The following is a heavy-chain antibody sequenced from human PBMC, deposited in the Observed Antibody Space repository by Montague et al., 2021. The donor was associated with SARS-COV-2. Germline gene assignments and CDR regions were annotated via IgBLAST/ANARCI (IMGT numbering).Heavy chain of an antibody. CDR1: GGSISSYY. J-gene: IGHJ3*02. D-gene: IGHD2-2*01. V-gene: IGHV4-59*08. CDR3: ARRALGYCSSTSCETAFDI. CDR2: IYYSGST. Sequence: SETLSLTCTVPGGSISSYYWSWIRQPPGKGLEWIGYIYYSGSTNYNPSLKSRVTISVDTSKNQFSLKLSSVTAADTAVYYCARRALGYCSSTSCETAFDIWGQGTMVTVSS.